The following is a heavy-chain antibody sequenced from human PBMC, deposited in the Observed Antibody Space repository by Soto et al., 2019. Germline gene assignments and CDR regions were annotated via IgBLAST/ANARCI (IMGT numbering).Heavy chain of an antibody. V-gene: IGHV3-33*01. J-gene: IGHJ4*02. CDR3: ARAFDYGDYSSFDY. Sequence: PGGSLRLSCAASGFTFSSYGMHWVRQAPGKGLEWVAVIWYDGSNKYYADSVKGRFTISRDNSKNTLYLQMNSLRAEDTAVYYCARAFDYGDYSSFDYWGQGTLVTVSS. CDR1: GFTFSSYG. CDR2: IWYDGSNK. D-gene: IGHD4-17*01.